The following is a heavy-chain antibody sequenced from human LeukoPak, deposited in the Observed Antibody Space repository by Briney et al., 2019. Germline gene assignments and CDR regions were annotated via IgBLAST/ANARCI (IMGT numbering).Heavy chain of an antibody. CDR2: ISGSGGST. CDR3: AKDYYDSSGYYSTTTQPDY. CDR1: GFTFISYA. D-gene: IGHD3-22*01. Sequence: GALRLPCSASGFTFISYAMRWVRQAPGKGLEGGSAISGSGGSTYYADSVKGRFTISRDNSKNTLYLQMNSLRAEDTAVFYCAKDYYDSSGYYSTTTQPDYWGQGTLVTVSS. V-gene: IGHV3-23*01. J-gene: IGHJ4*02.